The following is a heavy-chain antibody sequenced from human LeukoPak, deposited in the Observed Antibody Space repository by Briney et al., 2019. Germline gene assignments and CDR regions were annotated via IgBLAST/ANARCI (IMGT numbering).Heavy chain of an antibody. CDR1: GGSFSGYY. D-gene: IGHD3-22*01. V-gene: IGHV4-34*01. CDR2: INHSGST. J-gene: IGHJ4*02. Sequence: TSETLSLTCAVYGGSFSGYYWSWIRQPPGKGLEWIGEINHSGSTNYNPSLKSRVTISVDTSKNQFSLKLSSVTAADTAVYYCARDYYDSSGLNYFDYWGQGTLVTVSS. CDR3: ARDYYDSSGLNYFDY.